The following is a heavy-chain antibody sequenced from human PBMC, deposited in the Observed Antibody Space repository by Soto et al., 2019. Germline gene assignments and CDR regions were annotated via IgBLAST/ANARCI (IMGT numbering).Heavy chain of an antibody. CDR3: ARGITYYYYYYMDV. V-gene: IGHV3-53*04. D-gene: IGHD3-16*01. J-gene: IGHJ6*03. Sequence: VQLVESGGGLVQPGGSLRLSCAASGFTVSSNYMSWVRQAPGKGLEWVSVIYSGGSTYYADSVKGRFTISRHNSKNTLYLQMNSLRAEDTAVYYCARGITYYYYYYMDVWGKGTTVTVSS. CDR1: GFTVSSNY. CDR2: IYSGGST.